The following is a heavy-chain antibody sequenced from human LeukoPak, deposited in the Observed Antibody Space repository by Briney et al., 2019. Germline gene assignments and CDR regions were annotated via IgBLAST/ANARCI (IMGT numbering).Heavy chain of an antibody. CDR2: ISGSGGST. Sequence: GGSLRLSCAASGFTFSSYAMSWVRQAPGKGLEWVSAISGSGGSTYYADSVKGRFTISRDNSENTLYLQMNSLRAEDTAVYYCAKSRGAAAGPTPPHFGYWGQGTLVTVSS. J-gene: IGHJ4*02. CDR1: GFTFSSYA. CDR3: AKSRGAAAGPTPPHFGY. D-gene: IGHD6-13*01. V-gene: IGHV3-23*01.